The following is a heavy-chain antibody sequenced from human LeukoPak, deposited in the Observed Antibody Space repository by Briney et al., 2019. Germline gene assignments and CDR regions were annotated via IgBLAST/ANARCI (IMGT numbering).Heavy chain of an antibody. CDR2: ISGSGGST. CDR3: AKDRYYYDSSGYYYYFDY. Sequence: GGSLRLSCAASGFTFSSYAMSWVRQAPGKGLEWVSAISGSGGSTYYADSVKGRFTISRDNSKNTLYLQMNSLRAEDTAVYYCAKDRYYYDSSGYYYYFDYWGQGTLVTDSS. CDR1: GFTFSSYA. D-gene: IGHD3-22*01. V-gene: IGHV3-23*01. J-gene: IGHJ4*02.